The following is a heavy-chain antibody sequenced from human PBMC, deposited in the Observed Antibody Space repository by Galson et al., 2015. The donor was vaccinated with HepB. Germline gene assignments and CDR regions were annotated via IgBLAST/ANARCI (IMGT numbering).Heavy chain of an antibody. CDR1: GFSFSNYW. CDR2: IRHDGGDT. V-gene: IGHV3-7*03. D-gene: IGHD2/OR15-2a*01. CDR3: ARDSGEEYFDY. J-gene: IGHJ4*02. Sequence: SLRLSCAASGFSFSNYWMTWVRQAPGEGLEWMASIRHDGGDTYYVDSVEGRFTVSRDNAKSSLYLQMNSLRAEDTAIYYCARDSGEEYFDYWGQGTLVTVSS.